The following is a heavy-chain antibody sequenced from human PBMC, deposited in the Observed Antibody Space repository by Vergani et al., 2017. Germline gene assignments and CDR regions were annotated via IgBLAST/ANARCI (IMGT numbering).Heavy chain of an antibody. J-gene: IGHJ4*02. Sequence: EVQLVESGGGLVQPGGSLRLSCSASGFTFSSYAMHWVRQAPGKGLEYASAISSNGGSTYYADSVKGRFTISRDNSKNTLYLQMSSLRAEDTAVYYCVKASYYGGIRIFDYWGQGTLVTVSS. CDR2: ISSNGGST. V-gene: IGHV3-64D*06. CDR1: GFTFSSYA. CDR3: VKASYYGGIRIFDY. D-gene: IGHD4-23*01.